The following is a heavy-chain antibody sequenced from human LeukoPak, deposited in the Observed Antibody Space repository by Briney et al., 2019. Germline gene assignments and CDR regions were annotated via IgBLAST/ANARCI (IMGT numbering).Heavy chain of an antibody. CDR3: ARDRNSYGQFDY. CDR1: GGSISSGGYS. D-gene: IGHD5-18*01. CDR2: IYHSGST. V-gene: IGHV4-30-2*01. Sequence: SDTLSLTCAVSGGSISSGGYSWSWIRQPPGKGLEWIGYIYHSGSTNYNPSLKSRVTISVDTSKNQFSLKLSSVTAADTAVYYCARDRNSYGQFDYWGQGTLVSVSS. J-gene: IGHJ4*02.